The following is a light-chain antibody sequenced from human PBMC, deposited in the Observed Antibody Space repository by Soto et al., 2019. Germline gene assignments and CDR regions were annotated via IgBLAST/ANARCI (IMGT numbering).Light chain of an antibody. Sequence: EILLTQSPGTLSLSPGERATLSCRASQSVSSSYLAWYQLKPGLAPRLLLYDASNREPGIRDRFSGSGSGTEFTLTISGLEPEDFAVYYCQQYGSPPLTFGGGTKVDIK. V-gene: IGKV3D-20*01. CDR2: DAS. CDR3: QQYGSPPLT. J-gene: IGKJ4*01. CDR1: QSVSSSY.